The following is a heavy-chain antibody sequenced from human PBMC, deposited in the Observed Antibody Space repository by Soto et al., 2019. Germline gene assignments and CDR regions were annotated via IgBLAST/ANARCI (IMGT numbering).Heavy chain of an antibody. CDR3: ARSTLGVGASLDAFDI. J-gene: IGHJ3*02. D-gene: IGHD1-26*01. CDR1: GGTFSSSA. CDR2: IIPIFGTA. Sequence: GASVKVSCKASGGTFSSSAISWVRQAPGQGLEWMGGIIPIFGTANYAQKFQGRVTITADESTSTAYMELSSLRSEDTAVYYCARSTLGVGASLDAFDIWGQGTMVTVSS. V-gene: IGHV1-69*13.